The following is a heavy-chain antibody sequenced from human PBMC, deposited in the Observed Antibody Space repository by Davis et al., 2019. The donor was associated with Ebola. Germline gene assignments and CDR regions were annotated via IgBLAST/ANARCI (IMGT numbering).Heavy chain of an antibody. CDR1: GGSISTYY. CDR2: VYYNGDA. Sequence: SETLSLTCTVSGGSISTYYWGWIRQPPGRGLEYIGYVYYNGDADYNPSLNSRVTISVDTSGNHLSLRLRSVTAADTAVYYCARGRRPPNWHFDLWGRGTLVIVSS. J-gene: IGHJ2*01. V-gene: IGHV4-59*01. CDR3: ARGRRPPNWHFDL.